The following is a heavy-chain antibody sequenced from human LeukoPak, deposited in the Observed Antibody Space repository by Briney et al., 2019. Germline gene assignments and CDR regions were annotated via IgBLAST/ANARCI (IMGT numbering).Heavy chain of an antibody. J-gene: IGHJ4*02. V-gene: IGHV3-48*03. D-gene: IGHD1-1*01. CDR3: VRVTTNGYFDY. Sequence: GGSLRLSCAASGFTFSGYDMNWVRQAPGRGLEWVSYISSSGTTIYYADSVKGRFTISRDNAKNSLYLQMNRLRAEDTAVYFCVRVTTNGYFDYWGQGSLVTVSS. CDR1: GFTFSGYD. CDR2: ISSSGTTI.